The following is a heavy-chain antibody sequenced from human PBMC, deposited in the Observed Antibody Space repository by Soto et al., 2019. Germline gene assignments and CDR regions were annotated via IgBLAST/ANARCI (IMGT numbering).Heavy chain of an antibody. CDR3: ARDSSGYDAFDI. D-gene: IGHD3-22*01. CDR1: GGSVSSGSYY. J-gene: IGHJ3*02. V-gene: IGHV4-61*01. Sequence: SETLSLTCTVSGGSVSSGSYYWSWIRQPPGKGLEWIGYIYYSGSTNCNPSLKSRVTISVDTSKNQFSLKLSSVTAADTAVYYCARDSSGYDAFDIWGQGTMVTVSS. CDR2: IYYSGST.